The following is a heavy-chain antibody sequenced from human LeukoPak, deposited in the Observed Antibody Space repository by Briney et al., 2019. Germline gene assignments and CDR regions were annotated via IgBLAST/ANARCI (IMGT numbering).Heavy chain of an antibody. CDR2: ISGSGGST. J-gene: IGHJ4*02. D-gene: IGHD3-22*01. V-gene: IGHV3-23*01. Sequence: GSLRLSCAASGFTFSSYAMSWVRQAPGKGLEWVSAISGSGGSTYYADSVKGRFTISRDNSKNTLYLQMNSLRAEDTAVYYCARNVPTYYYDSSGYYPGDYWGQGTLVTVSS. CDR3: ARNVPTYYYDSSGYYPGDY. CDR1: GFTFSSYA.